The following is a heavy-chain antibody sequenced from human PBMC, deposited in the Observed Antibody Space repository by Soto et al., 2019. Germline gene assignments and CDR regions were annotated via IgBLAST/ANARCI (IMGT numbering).Heavy chain of an antibody. D-gene: IGHD2-2*01. J-gene: IGHJ6*02. CDR1: GFTFSSYA. CDR3: ASNIVVVPAAAHKYYYYGMDF. V-gene: IGHV3-30-3*01. Sequence: QVQLVESGGGVVQPGRSLRLSCAASGFTFSSYAMHWVRQAPGKGLEWVAVISYDGSNKYYADSVQGRFTISRDNSKNTLYPQMNSVRSEDTAVYYCASNIVVVPAAAHKYYYYGMDFWGQGTTVTVSS. CDR2: ISYDGSNK.